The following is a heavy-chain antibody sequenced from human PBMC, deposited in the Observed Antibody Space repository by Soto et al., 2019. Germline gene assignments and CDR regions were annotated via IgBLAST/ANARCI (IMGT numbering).Heavy chain of an antibody. CDR3: AGNRKGCSGGSCYLFDY. CDR1: GGSISSSSYY. CDR2: IYYSGST. Sequence: SETLSLTCTVSGGSISSSSYYWGWIRQPPGKGLEWIGSIYYSGSTNYNPSLKRRVTMSVDPSKNQFSLNLTSVTAADTAVYYCAGNRKGCSGGSCYLFDYWGQGTLVTVSS. V-gene: IGHV4-39*07. D-gene: IGHD2-15*01. J-gene: IGHJ4*02.